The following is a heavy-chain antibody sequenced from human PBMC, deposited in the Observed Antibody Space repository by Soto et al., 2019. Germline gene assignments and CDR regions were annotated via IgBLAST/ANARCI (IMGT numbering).Heavy chain of an antibody. CDR3: AKVGILEWLLPYFDY. J-gene: IGHJ4*02. V-gene: IGHV3-23*01. Sequence: GGSLRLSCAASGFAFSIFAMAWIRQTPGKGLEWVSAITGSGDSSYYADSVKGRFTVSRDNSKNTLYLEMNSLRAEDTAVYFCAKVGILEWLLPYFDYWGQGTLVTVSS. CDR1: GFAFSIFA. D-gene: IGHD3-3*01. CDR2: ITGSGDSS.